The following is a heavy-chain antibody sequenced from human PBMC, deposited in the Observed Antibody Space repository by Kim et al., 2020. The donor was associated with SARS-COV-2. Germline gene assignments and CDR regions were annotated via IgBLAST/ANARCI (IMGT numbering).Heavy chain of an antibody. Sequence: SETLSLTCTVSGGSISSGGYYWSWIRQHPGKGLEWIGYIYYSGSTYYNPSLKSRVTISVDTSKNQFSLKLSSVTAADTAVYYCARETVEMATFYYFDYWGQGTLVTVSS. CDR1: GGSISSGGYY. CDR3: ARETVEMATFYYFDY. D-gene: IGHD5-12*01. CDR2: IYYSGST. V-gene: IGHV4-31*03. J-gene: IGHJ4*02.